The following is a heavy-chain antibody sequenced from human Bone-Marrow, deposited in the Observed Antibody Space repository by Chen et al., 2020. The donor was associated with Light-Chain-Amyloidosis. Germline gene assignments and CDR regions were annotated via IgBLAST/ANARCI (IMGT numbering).Heavy chain of an antibody. Sequence: QLQLQESGPGLVKPSETLSLPCTVSGGSISSSSYYWGWIRQPPGKGLEWIGSIYYSGSTYYNPSLKSRVTISVDTSKNQFSLKLSSVTAADTAVYYCARQTGIAAAGTPPHAFDIWGQGTMVTVSS. CDR3: ARQTGIAAAGTPPHAFDI. CDR1: GGSISSSSYY. CDR2: IYYSGST. J-gene: IGHJ3*02. V-gene: IGHV4-39*07. D-gene: IGHD6-13*01.